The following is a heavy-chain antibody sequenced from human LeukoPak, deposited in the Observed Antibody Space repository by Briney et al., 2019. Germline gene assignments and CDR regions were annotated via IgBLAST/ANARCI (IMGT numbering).Heavy chain of an antibody. Sequence: SETLSLTCAVYGGSFSGYYWSWIRQPPGKGLEWIGYIYYSGSTNYNPSLKSRVTISVDMSKNQFSLKLSSVTAADTAVYYCARSISSDYSDYWGQGTLVTVSS. V-gene: IGHV4-59*01. CDR1: GGSFSGYY. CDR2: IYYSGST. CDR3: ARSISSDYSDY. D-gene: IGHD3-22*01. J-gene: IGHJ4*02.